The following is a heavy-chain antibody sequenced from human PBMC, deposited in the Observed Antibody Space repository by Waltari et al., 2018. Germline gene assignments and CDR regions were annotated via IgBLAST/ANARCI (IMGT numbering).Heavy chain of an antibody. CDR3: AKARGYSYGDEDY. J-gene: IGHJ4*02. Sequence: QVQLVESGGGVVQPGRSLRLSCAASGFTFSSYGMHWVRQAPGKGLEWVAVIWYDGSNKYYADSVKGRFTISRDNSKNTLYLQMNSLRAEDTAVYYCAKARGYSYGDEDYWGQGTLVTVSS. V-gene: IGHV3-33*06. CDR1: GFTFSSYG. CDR2: IWYDGSNK. D-gene: IGHD5-18*01.